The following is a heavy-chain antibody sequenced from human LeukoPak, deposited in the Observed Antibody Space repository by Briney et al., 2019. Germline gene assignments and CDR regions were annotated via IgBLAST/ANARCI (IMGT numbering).Heavy chain of an antibody. CDR1: NYPISSDYY. CDR3: ASGRFNYDFWSGSGYYYYMDV. Sequence: SETLSLTCTVSNYPISSDYYWGWIRQPPGKGLEWIGRIYTSGSTNYNPSLKSRVTISVDTSKNQFSLKLSSVTAADTAVYYCASGRFNYDFWSGSGYYYYMDVWGKGTTVTVSS. V-gene: IGHV4-38-2*02. D-gene: IGHD3-3*01. CDR2: IYTSGST. J-gene: IGHJ6*03.